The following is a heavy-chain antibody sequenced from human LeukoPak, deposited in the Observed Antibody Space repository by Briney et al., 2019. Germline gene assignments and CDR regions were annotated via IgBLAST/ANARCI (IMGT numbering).Heavy chain of an antibody. CDR2: INPNSGGT. Sequence: ASVKVSCKASGYTFTGYYMHWVRQAPGQGLEWMGWINPNSGGTNYAQKFQGRVTMTRDTSISTAYMELSRLRSDDTAVYYCASKYPTSYYYDSSFDYWGQGTLVTVSS. D-gene: IGHD3-22*01. V-gene: IGHV1-2*02. CDR3: ASKYPTSYYYDSSFDY. CDR1: GYTFTGYY. J-gene: IGHJ4*02.